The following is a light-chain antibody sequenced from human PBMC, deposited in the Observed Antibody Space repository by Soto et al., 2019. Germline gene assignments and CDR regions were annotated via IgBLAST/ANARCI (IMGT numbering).Light chain of an antibody. Sequence: QSVLTQPPSASGSPGQSVTISCTGTSSDVGGYNYVSWYQQHPGKAPKLMIYEVSKRPSGVTDRVSGSKSGNTASLTVSGLQDEDEADYYCNAYAGSNNGVFGGGTKLTVL. CDR2: EVS. CDR1: SSDVGGYNY. V-gene: IGLV2-8*01. CDR3: NAYAGSNNGV. J-gene: IGLJ3*02.